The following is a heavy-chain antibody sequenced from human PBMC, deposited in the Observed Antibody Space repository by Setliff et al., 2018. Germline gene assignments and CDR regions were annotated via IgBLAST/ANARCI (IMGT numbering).Heavy chain of an antibody. Sequence: SETLSLTCTVSGDSISSRRNYWVWFRQPAGKELEWIGQIYTSWSTNYNPPLKSRLTISLDTSKNQFSLSLTSVTAADTAVDSCARATSGWYSAYYYYMDVWGKGTTVTVSS. CDR3: ARATSGWYSAYYYYMDV. CDR2: IYTSWST. V-gene: IGHV4-61*09. D-gene: IGHD6-19*01. CDR1: GDSISSRRNY. J-gene: IGHJ6*03.